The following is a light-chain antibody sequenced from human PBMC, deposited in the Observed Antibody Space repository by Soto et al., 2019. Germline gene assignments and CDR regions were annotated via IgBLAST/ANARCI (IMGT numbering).Light chain of an antibody. CDR2: AAS. CDR1: QSISSY. CDR3: QQSYSTPLT. V-gene: IGKV1-39*01. J-gene: IGKJ4*01. Sequence: DIQMTQSPSSLSASVGARVTITCRASQSISSYLNWYQQKPGKAPKLMIYAASSLQSGVPSRFSGSGSGTDCTLTISSLQPEDFATYYCQQSYSTPLTLGGGTKVDIK.